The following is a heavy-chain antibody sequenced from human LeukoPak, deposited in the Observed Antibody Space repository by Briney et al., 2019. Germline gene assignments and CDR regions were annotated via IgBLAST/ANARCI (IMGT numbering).Heavy chain of an antibody. J-gene: IGHJ6*03. CDR1: VFSLSNARMG. D-gene: IGHD1-14*01. V-gene: IGHV2-26*01. Sequence: SGPVLLKPTETLTLTCTVSVFSLSNARMGVSWIRQPLGKALEWLSHIFSNDEKSYSTSLKSRLTISKDTSKSQVVLTMTNMDPVDTATYYCARPANPSYYYYMDVWGKGTTVTVSS. CDR3: ARPANPSYYYYMDV. CDR2: IFSNDEK.